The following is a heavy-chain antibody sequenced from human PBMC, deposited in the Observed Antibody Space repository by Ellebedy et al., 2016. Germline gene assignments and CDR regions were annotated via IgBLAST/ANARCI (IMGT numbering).Heavy chain of an antibody. V-gene: IGHV5-51*01. Sequence: GGSLRLSCKGSGYTFTSYWIGWVRQMPGKGLEWMGIIFPGDSDTRYSPSFQGQVTISVDKSINTAYLQWSSLKASDTAMYYCARQILSGYYGHWGQGTLVTVSS. CDR1: GYTFTSYW. D-gene: IGHD3-22*01. CDR2: IFPGDSDT. CDR3: ARQILSGYYGH. J-gene: IGHJ4*02.